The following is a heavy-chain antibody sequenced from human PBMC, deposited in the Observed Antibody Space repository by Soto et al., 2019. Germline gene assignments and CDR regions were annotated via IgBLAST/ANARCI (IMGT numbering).Heavy chain of an antibody. D-gene: IGHD3-22*01. Sequence: GGSLRLSCEASGFNFSSYGIHWVRQAPGKGLEWVAIIWNDGSNEYYADSVKGRFTISRDNSKNTVYLQVSKLRAEDTAVYFCARDQTDSGDYLDYWGQGTLVTVSS. J-gene: IGHJ4*02. CDR2: IWNDGSNE. CDR3: ARDQTDSGDYLDY. V-gene: IGHV3-33*01. CDR1: GFNFSSYG.